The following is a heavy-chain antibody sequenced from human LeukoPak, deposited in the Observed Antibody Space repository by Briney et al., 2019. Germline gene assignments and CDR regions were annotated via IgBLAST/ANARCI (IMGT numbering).Heavy chain of an antibody. D-gene: IGHD3-10*01. CDR3: ARDKGRWFGELLSNWFDP. CDR1: GGSISSYY. V-gene: IGHV4-59*01. CDR2: IYYSGST. Sequence: PSETLSLTCTVSGGSISSYYWSWIRQPPGKGLEWIGYIYYSGSTNYNPSLKSRVTISVGTSKNQFSLKLSSVTAADTAVYYCARDKGRWFGELLSNWFDPWGQGTLVTVSS. J-gene: IGHJ5*02.